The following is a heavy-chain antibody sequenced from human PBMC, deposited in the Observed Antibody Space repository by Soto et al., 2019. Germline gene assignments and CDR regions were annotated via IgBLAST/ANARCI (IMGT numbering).Heavy chain of an antibody. Sequence: SETLSLTCTVSGGSVSSGSYYWSWIRQPPGKGLEWIGYIYYSGSTNYNPSLKSRVTISVDTSKNQFSLKLSSVTAADTAVYYCARHSGPIAASMDVWGQGTTVTVSS. CDR3: ARHSGPIAASMDV. J-gene: IGHJ6*02. D-gene: IGHD6-13*01. CDR1: GGSVSSGSYY. V-gene: IGHV4-61*01. CDR2: IYYSGST.